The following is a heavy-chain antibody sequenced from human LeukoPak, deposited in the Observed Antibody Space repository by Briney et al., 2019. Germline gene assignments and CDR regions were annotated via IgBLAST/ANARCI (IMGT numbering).Heavy chain of an antibody. Sequence: SETLSLTCTVSGDSVSIYYWSWIRQPPGKGLEWIGYIYYRGNTNYNPSLKRRVTMAVDTSKNQFSLKVSSVTAADTAVYYCARHSLEVWSYGMDVWGQGTTVTVS. V-gene: IGHV4-59*08. J-gene: IGHJ6*02. CDR2: IYYRGNT. CDR1: GDSVSIYY. CDR3: ARHSLEVWSYGMDV. D-gene: IGHD3-16*01.